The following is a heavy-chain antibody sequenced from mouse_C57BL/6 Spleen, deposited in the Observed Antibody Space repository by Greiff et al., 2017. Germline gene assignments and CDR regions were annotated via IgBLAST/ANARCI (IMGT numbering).Heavy chain of an antibody. CDR1: GYSITSGYY. J-gene: IGHJ2*01. CDR2: ISYDGSN. V-gene: IGHV3-6*01. CDR3: ARDDYEIFDY. Sequence: EVQLQQSGPGLVKPSQSLSLTCSVTGYSITSGYYWNWIRQFPGNKLEWMGYISYDGSNNYNPSLKNRISITRDTSKNQFFLKLNSVTTEDTATYYCARDDYEIFDYWGQGTTLTVSS. D-gene: IGHD2-4*01.